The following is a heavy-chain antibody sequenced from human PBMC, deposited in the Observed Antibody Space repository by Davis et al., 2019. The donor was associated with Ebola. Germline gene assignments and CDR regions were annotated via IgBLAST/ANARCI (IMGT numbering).Heavy chain of an antibody. CDR1: GGPFSAYY. Sequence: PSETLSLTCAVNGGPFSAYYWTYIRQSPGMGLEWIGEINHSGISSYNPALKTRVRMSVDPSKNQFSLEMSSVTAADTAVYYCARDHEHSYGRRFDPWGQGIQVTVSS. D-gene: IGHD5-18*01. J-gene: IGHJ5*02. CDR3: ARDHEHSYGRRFDP. CDR2: INHSGIS. V-gene: IGHV4-34*01.